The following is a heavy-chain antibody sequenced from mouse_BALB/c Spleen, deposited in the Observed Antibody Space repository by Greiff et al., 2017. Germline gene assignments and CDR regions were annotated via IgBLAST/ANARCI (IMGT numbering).Heavy chain of an antibody. CDR1: GDSITSGY. CDR2: ISYSGST. J-gene: IGHJ3*01. CDR3: ARFITTAVGFAY. Sequence: EVKLMESGPSLVKPSQTLSLTCSVTGDSITSGYWNWIRKFPGNKLEYMGYISYSGSTYYNPSLKSRISITRDTSKNQYYLQLNSVTTEDTATYYCARFITTAVGFAYWGQGTLVTVSA. V-gene: IGHV3-8*02. D-gene: IGHD1-2*01.